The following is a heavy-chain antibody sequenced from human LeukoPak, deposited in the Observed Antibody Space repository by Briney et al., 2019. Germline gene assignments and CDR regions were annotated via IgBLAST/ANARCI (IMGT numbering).Heavy chain of an antibody. V-gene: IGHV3-7*01. CDR3: VSFYETY. Sequence: GGSLRLSCAASGFTFSSYWMSWVRQAPGKGLDWVANIKQDGSLKYYVDSVKGRFTISKDNAKNTVYLQMNSLRAEDTAVYYCVSFYETYWGRGTLVTVSS. CDR2: IKQDGSLK. D-gene: IGHD2/OR15-2a*01. CDR1: GFTFSSYW. J-gene: IGHJ4*02.